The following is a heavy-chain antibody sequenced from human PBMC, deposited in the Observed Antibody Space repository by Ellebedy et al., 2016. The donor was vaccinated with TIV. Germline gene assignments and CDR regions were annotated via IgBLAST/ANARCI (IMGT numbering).Heavy chain of an antibody. V-gene: IGHV4-39*01. CDR3: ARGGYSPNYGMDV. CDR1: GGSISRSSYY. D-gene: IGHD6-13*01. J-gene: IGHJ6*02. Sequence: SETLSLTCSVSGGSISRSSYYWGWIRQPPGKGLEWIGSIYYSGSTYYNPSLKSRVTISFDTSKNQFSLNLRSVTAADTAVYYCARGGYSPNYGMDVWGQGTTVTVSS. CDR2: IYYSGST.